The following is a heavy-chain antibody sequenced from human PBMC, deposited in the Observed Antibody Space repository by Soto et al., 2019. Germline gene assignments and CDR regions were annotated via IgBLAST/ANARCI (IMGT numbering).Heavy chain of an antibody. D-gene: IGHD3-10*01. V-gene: IGHV1-69*01. CDR3: ARVLYYGSGSYSPYGMDV. CDR1: GVSFNNNG. J-gene: IGHJ6*02. Sequence: QVQLVQSGAEVKKPGSSVKVSCTTSGVSFNNNGIGWVRQAPGHGLEWMGGVSPPFRTSNYARKFRGRISITADASTGTVNMELSSLTSEDTAQYYCARVLYYGSGSYSPYGMDVWGQGTTVTVSS. CDR2: VSPPFRTS.